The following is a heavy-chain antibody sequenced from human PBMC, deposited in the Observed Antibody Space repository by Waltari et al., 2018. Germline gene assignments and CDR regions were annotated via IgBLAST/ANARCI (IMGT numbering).Heavy chain of an antibody. V-gene: IGHV4-38-2*01. J-gene: IGHJ5*02. Sequence: QVQLQESGPGLVKPSETLSLTCAVSGYSISSGYYWGWIRQPPGKGLEWIGSIYHSGSTYYNPSLKSRVTISVDTSKNQFSLKLSSVTAADTAVYYCARHYNWFDPLGQGTLVTVSS. CDR3: ARHYNWFDP. CDR1: GYSISSGYY. CDR2: IYHSGST.